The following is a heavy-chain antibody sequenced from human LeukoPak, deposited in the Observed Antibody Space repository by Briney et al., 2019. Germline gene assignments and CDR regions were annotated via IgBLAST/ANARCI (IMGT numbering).Heavy chain of an antibody. J-gene: IGHJ4*02. V-gene: IGHV3-74*01. CDR2: INSDGSST. Sequence: GGSLRLSCAASGFTFSSYWMHWVRQAPGKGLVWVSRINSDGSSTSYAASVKGRFTISIDNSKNTLYLQMNSLRAEDTAVYYCARGDYVWGSYRPFDYWGQGTLVTVSS. CDR3: ARGDYVWGSYRPFDY. CDR1: GFTFSSYW. D-gene: IGHD3-16*02.